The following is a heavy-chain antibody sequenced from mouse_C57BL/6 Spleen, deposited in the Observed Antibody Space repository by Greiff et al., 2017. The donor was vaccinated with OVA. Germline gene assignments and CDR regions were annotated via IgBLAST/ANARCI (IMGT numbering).Heavy chain of an antibody. CDR3: ARNDGYYDYIDY. CDR1: GYTFTTYP. Sequence: VKLMESGAELVKPGASVKMSCKASGYTFTTYPIEWMKQNHGKSLEWIGNFHPYNDDTKYNEKFKGKATLTVEKSSSTVYLELSRLTSDDSAVYYCARNDGYYDYIDYWGQGTTLTVSS. V-gene: IGHV1-47*01. CDR2: FHPYNDDT. D-gene: IGHD2-3*01. J-gene: IGHJ2*01.